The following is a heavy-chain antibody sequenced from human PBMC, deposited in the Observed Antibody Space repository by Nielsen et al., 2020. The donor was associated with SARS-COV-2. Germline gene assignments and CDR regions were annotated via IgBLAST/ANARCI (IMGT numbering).Heavy chain of an antibody. CDR3: SRLSVGTYFDD. CDR2: IVYHGGDT. CDR1: GFDFSRHS. J-gene: IGHJ4*02. V-gene: IGHV3-30*04. Sequence: GESLKISCIGSGFDFSRHSMAWVRQAPGKGLEWLALIVYHGGDTYYVDSVKGRFTISRDNSRNTLYLQMDSLTAEDTAFYYCSRLSVGTYFDDWGPGTLVTVSS. D-gene: IGHD7-27*01.